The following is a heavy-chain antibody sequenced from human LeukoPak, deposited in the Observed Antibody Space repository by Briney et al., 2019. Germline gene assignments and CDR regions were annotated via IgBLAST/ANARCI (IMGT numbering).Heavy chain of an antibody. V-gene: IGHV4-34*01. Sequence: SETLSLTCAVYGGSFSGYYWSWLRQPPGKGLEWIGEINHSGSTNYNPSLKSRVTISVDTSKNQFSLKLSSVTAADTAVYYCAREGKRRPYYGSGTYGMDVWGKGTTVTVSS. D-gene: IGHD3-10*01. CDR2: INHSGST. J-gene: IGHJ6*04. CDR1: GGSFSGYY. CDR3: AREGKRRPYYGSGTYGMDV.